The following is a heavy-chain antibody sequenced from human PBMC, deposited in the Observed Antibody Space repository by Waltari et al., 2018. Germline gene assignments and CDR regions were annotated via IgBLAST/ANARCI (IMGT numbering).Heavy chain of an antibody. CDR3: ARVKYSYGLRAFDI. D-gene: IGHD5-18*01. CDR2: INPNSGGT. V-gene: IGHV1-2*02. Sequence: QVQLVQSGAEVKKPGAQGKFPCKPSGTTFTAYSMHWLHTPPGQGLEWMGWINPNSGGTNYAQKFQGRVTMTRDTSISTAYMELSRLRSDDTAVYYCARVKYSYGLRAFDIWGQGTMVTVSS. J-gene: IGHJ3*02. CDR1: GTTFTAYS.